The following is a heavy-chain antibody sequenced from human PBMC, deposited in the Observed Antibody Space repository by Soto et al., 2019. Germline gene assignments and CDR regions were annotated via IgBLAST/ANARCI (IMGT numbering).Heavy chain of an antibody. CDR2: IWYDGSNK. J-gene: IGHJ4*02. CDR3: ARDSPEGYSSSFVYLDY. CDR1: GFTFSSYG. V-gene: IGHV3-33*01. Sequence: QVQLVESGGGVVQPGRSLRLSCAASGFTFSSYGMHWVRQAPGKGLEWVAGIWYDGSNKYYADSVKGRFTISRDNSKNTLHVKINSLRAEDTAVYYCARDSPEGYSSSFVYLDYWGQGTLVTGSS. D-gene: IGHD6-6*01.